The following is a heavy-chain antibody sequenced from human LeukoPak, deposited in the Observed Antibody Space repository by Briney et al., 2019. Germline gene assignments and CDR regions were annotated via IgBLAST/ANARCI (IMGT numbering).Heavy chain of an antibody. Sequence: ASVKVSCKASGYTFSSYDINWVRQATGQGLEWMGWMNPNSGNTGYAQKFQGRVTMTRSASISMAYMELSSLRSEDTAVYYCARDRPISGINWGQGTLVTVSS. CDR3: ARDRPISGIN. CDR1: GYTFSSYD. CDR2: MNPNSGNT. J-gene: IGHJ4*02. D-gene: IGHD3-10*01. V-gene: IGHV1-8*01.